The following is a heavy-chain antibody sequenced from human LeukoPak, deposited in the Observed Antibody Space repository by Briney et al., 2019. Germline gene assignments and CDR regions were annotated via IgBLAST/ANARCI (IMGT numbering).Heavy chain of an antibody. CDR1: GYTFTSYY. Sequence: GASMKVSCKASGYTFTSYYMHWVRQAPGQGLEWMGIINPSGGSTSYAQKFQGRVTMTRDTSTSTVYMELSSLRSEDTAVYYCATPSLEMAADYYFDYWGQGTLVTVSS. CDR2: INPSGGST. D-gene: IGHD5-24*01. CDR3: ATPSLEMAADYYFDY. J-gene: IGHJ4*02. V-gene: IGHV1-46*01.